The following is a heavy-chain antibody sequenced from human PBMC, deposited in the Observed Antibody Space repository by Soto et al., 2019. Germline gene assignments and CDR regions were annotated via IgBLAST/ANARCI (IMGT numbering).Heavy chain of an antibody. CDR3: AHAYGGRSLY. Sequence: QITLKESGPTLVKPTQTLTLTCTFSGFSLTTDRVGVGWIRQPPGEALEWLAVIYWDDSKTYRPSMESRITITKDTSKHQVALTMTNMDSLDTATYYCAHAYGGRSLYWGQGTLVTVSS. V-gene: IGHV2-5*02. CDR2: IYWDDSK. J-gene: IGHJ4*02. D-gene: IGHD1-26*01. CDR1: GFSLTTDRVG.